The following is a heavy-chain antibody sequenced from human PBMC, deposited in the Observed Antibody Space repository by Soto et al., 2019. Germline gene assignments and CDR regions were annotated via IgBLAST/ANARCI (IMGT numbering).Heavy chain of an antibody. CDR2: FDPEDGET. V-gene: IGHV1-24*01. Sequence: ASLKVSCKVSGYTLTALSMDWVRQAPVKGLEWMGGFDPEDGETIYAQKFQGRVTMTEDTSTDTAYMELSSLRSEDTAVYYCATVGFYDYVWGSYRQNDYYFDYWGQGTLVTVSS. CDR3: ATVGFYDYVWGSYRQNDYYFDY. J-gene: IGHJ4*02. D-gene: IGHD3-16*02. CDR1: GYTLTALS.